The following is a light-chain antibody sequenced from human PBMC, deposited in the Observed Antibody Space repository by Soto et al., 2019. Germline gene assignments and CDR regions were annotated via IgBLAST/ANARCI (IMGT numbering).Light chain of an antibody. V-gene: IGKV3-20*01. CDR1: QSLSTTD. J-gene: IGKJ5*01. CDR3: QQYGSLPYT. Sequence: PGKRATLSCRASQSLSTTDLVWYQHKSGQPPRFVIHGTFSTASGIPARFSGSGSGPVFTLTISRLEPEDSAVYYCQQYGSLPYTFGRGTRLEIQ. CDR2: GTF.